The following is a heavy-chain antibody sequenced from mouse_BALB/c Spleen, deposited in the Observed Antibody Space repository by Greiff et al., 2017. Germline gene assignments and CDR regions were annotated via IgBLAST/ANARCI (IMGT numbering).Heavy chain of an antibody. D-gene: IGHD2-3*01. Sequence: VQRVESGAELARPGASVKLSCKASGYTFTSYWMQWVKQRPGQGLEWIGAIYPGDGDTRYTQKFKGKATLTADKSSSTAYMQLSSLASEDSAVYYCARGGWAMDYWGQGTSVTVSS. CDR2: IYPGDGDT. CDR1: GYTFTSYW. CDR3: ARGGWAMDY. V-gene: IGHV1-87*01. J-gene: IGHJ4*01.